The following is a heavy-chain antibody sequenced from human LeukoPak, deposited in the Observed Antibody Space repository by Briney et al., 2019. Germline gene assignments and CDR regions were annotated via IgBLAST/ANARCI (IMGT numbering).Heavy chain of an antibody. J-gene: IGHJ3*02. CDR1: GFTFSTYA. V-gene: IGHV3-23*01. CDR3: AGSYYYDSSGNDI. D-gene: IGHD3-22*01. CDR2: ISSSGGST. Sequence: PVGSLRLSCAASGFTFSTYAMSWVRQAPGKGLEWVSAISSSGGSTYYADSVKGRFTISRDNSKNTLYLQMNSLRAEDTAVYYCAGSYYYDSSGNDIWGQGTMVTVSS.